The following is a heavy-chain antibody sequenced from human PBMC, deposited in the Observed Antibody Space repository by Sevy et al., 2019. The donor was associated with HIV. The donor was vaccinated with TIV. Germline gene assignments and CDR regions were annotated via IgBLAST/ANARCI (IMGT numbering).Heavy chain of an antibody. CDR1: GYTLTELS. CDR3: ATLFGGVISGWFDP. V-gene: IGHV1-24*01. J-gene: IGHJ5*02. Sequence: ASVKVSCKVSGYTLTELSMHWVRQAPGKELEWMGGFDPEDGETIYAQKFQGRVTMTEDTSTDTAYMELSSLRSEDTAVYYCATLFGGVISGWFDPWGQGTLVTVSS. D-gene: IGHD3-16*01. CDR2: FDPEDGET.